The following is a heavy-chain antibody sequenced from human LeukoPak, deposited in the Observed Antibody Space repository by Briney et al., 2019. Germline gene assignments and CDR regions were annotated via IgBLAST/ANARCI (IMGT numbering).Heavy chain of an antibody. J-gene: IGHJ4*02. CDR1: GFTFRSFA. CDR3: AKESPYASPRQYYFDY. D-gene: IGHD3-10*01. Sequence: GGSLRLSCVASGFTFRSFAMNWVRQAPGKGLAWVSAISGDGGATYYADSVKGRFTISRDNSKNTLYLQMTSLKAEDTAVYYCAKESPYASPRQYYFDYWGQGTLVTVSA. V-gene: IGHV3-23*01. CDR2: ISGDGGAT.